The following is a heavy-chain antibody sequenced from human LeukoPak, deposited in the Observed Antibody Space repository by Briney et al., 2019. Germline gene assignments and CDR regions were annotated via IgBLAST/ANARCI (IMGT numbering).Heavy chain of an antibody. CDR1: GGSISSYY. CDR3: ARYLHSSGTFY. V-gene: IGHV4-59*01. CDR2: IYYSGST. Sequence: PSETLSLTCTVSGGSISSYYWSWLRQPPGKGLEWIGYIYYSGSTNYNPSLTSRVTISVDTSKNQFSLKLSSVTAADTAVYYCARYLHSSGTFYWGQGTLVTVSS. D-gene: IGHD6-19*01. J-gene: IGHJ4*02.